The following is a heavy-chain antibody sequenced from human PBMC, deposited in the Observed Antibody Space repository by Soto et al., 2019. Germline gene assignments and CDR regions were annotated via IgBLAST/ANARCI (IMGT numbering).Heavy chain of an antibody. CDR3: AREGGLIAAAGPFDY. D-gene: IGHD6-13*01. CDR1: GFTFSSYG. J-gene: IGHJ4*02. Sequence: GGSLRLSCAASGFTFSSYGMHWVRQAPGKGLEWVAVIWYDGSNKYYADSVKGRFTISRDNSKNTLYLQMNSLRAEDTAVYYCAREGGLIAAAGPFDYWGQGTLVTVSS. CDR2: IWYDGSNK. V-gene: IGHV3-33*01.